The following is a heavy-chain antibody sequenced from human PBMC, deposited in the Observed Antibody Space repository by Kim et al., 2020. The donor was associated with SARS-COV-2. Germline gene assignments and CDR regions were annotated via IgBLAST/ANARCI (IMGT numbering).Heavy chain of an antibody. D-gene: IGHD2-2*01. CDR1: GFTFSSYA. V-gene: IGHV3-23*01. Sequence: GGSLRLSCAASGFTFSSYAMSWVRQAPGKGLEWVSAISGSGGSTYYADSVKGRFTISRDNSKNTLYLQMNSLRAEDTAVYYCAKVDHLDRYCSSTSCYSLEYWGQGTLVTVSS. CDR2: ISGSGGST. CDR3: AKVDHLDRYCSSTSCYSLEY. J-gene: IGHJ4*02.